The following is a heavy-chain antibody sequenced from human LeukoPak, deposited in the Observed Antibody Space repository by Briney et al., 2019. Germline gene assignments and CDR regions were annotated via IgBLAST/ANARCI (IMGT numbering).Heavy chain of an antibody. J-gene: IGHJ4*02. CDR2: IKYDGSDK. CDR3: ARRNLFDY. D-gene: IGHD1-14*01. V-gene: IGHV3-7*01. Sequence: GGSLRLSCVASGFTFRDYWMTWVRQAPGKGLEYVANIKYDGSDKYYVDSVKGRFTISRDNAKNSVYLQMNSLRVEDTAVYYCARRNLFDYWGQGTAVTVSS. CDR1: GFTFRDYW.